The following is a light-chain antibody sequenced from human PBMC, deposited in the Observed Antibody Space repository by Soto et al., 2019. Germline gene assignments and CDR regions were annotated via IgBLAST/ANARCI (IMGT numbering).Light chain of an antibody. J-gene: IGKJ2*01. Sequence: EIVLTQSPGTLSLPPGERATLSCRASQSVTSNYLAWYQQKPGQAPRLLIYDASSRAGGIPDKFSGSGTGTDFTLTISRLEPEDFVVYHCQQYGSSPGTFGQGTKLEIK. CDR1: QSVTSNY. CDR3: QQYGSSPGT. CDR2: DAS. V-gene: IGKV3-20*01.